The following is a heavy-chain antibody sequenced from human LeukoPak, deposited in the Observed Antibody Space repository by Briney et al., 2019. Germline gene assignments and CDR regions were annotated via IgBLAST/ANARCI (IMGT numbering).Heavy chain of an antibody. CDR1: GCSISSYY. D-gene: IGHD2-2*01. V-gene: IGHV4-4*07. Sequence: SETLSLTCTVSGCSISSYYWGWIRQAAGKGLEWIGRIYTSGSTNYNPSLKSRVTMSVDTSKNQFSLKLSSVTAADTAVYYCARERTPHIVVVPAALDQNWFDPWGQGTLVTVSS. CDR3: ARERTPHIVVVPAALDQNWFDP. CDR2: IYTSGST. J-gene: IGHJ5*02.